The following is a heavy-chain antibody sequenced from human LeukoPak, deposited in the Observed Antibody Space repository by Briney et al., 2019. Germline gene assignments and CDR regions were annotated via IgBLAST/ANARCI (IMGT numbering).Heavy chain of an antibody. D-gene: IGHD2-15*01. CDR2: INPNSGGT. CDR3: ARVGCSGGSCAYYWFDP. J-gene: IGHJ5*02. CDR1: GYTFTGYY. Sequence: ASVKVSCKASGYTFTGYYMHWVRQAPGQGLEWMGRINPNSGGTNYAQKFQGRVTMTRDTSISTAYMELSRLRSDDTAAYYCARVGCSGGSCAYYWFDPWGQGTLVSLSS. V-gene: IGHV1-2*06.